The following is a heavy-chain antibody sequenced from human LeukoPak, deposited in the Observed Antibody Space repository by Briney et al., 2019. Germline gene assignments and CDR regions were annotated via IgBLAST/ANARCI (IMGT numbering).Heavy chain of an antibody. V-gene: IGHV1-69*05. CDR3: ARGLTLIAYCGGDCYREYFQH. J-gene: IGHJ1*01. D-gene: IGHD2-21*02. CDR1: GGTFSSYA. CDR2: IIPIFGTA. Sequence: GASVKVSCNASGGTFSSYAISWVRQAPGQGLEWMGRIIPIFGTANYAQKFQGRVTITTDESTSTAYMELSSLRSEDTAVYYCARGLTLIAYCGGDCYREYFQHWGQGTLVTVSS.